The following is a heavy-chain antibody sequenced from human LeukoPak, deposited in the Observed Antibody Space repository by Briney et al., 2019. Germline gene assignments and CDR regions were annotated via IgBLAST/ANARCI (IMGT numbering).Heavy chain of an antibody. V-gene: IGHV1-2*02. CDR1: GYTFTGYY. CDR3: ATDIVVVPAAISPSTNH. CDR2: INPNSGGT. D-gene: IGHD2-2*02. Sequence: GASVKVSCKASGYTFTGYYMHWVRQAPGQGLEWMGWINPNSGGTNYAQKFQGRVTMTRDTSISTAYMELSRLRSEDTAVYYCATDIVVVPAAISPSTNHWGQGTLVTVSS. J-gene: IGHJ4*02.